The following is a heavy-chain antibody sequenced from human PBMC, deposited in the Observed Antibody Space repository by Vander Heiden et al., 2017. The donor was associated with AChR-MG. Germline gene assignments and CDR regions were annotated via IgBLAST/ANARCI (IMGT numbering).Heavy chain of an antibody. CDR1: GGTSSSYA. CDR3: ARSRGGYYVSWYYYYGMDV. V-gene: IGHV1-69*06. D-gene: IGHD3-22*01. J-gene: IGHJ6*02. Sequence: QVQRVQSGAEGKKPGSSVKGSCKASGGTSSSYAISWVRQAPGQGLEWMGGIIPIFGTANYAQKFQGRVTITADKSTSTAYMELSSLRSEDTAVYYCARSRGGYYVSWYYYYGMDVWGQGTTVTVSS. CDR2: IIPIFGTA.